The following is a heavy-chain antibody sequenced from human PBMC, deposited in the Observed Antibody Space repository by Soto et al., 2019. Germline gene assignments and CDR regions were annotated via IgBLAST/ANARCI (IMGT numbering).Heavy chain of an antibody. J-gene: IGHJ4*02. D-gene: IGHD6-13*01. CDR3: ARQYSRSCYHEKASLDY. V-gene: IGHV3-30*03. CDR1: GFPFSSYG. CDR2: ISYDGSNK. Sequence: GGSLRLSGAASGFPFSSYGMHWVRQAPSKGMEWVAVISYDGSNKYYADSVKGRFTISRDNAKNSLYLQMNSLRAEDTAVYYCARQYSRSCYHEKASLDYWGQGTLVTLSS.